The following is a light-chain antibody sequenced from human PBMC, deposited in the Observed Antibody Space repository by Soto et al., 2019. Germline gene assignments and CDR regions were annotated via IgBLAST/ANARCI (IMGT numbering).Light chain of an antibody. J-gene: IGKJ1*01. CDR3: QQYDTYWT. Sequence: DIQMNQSPSTLSASVVDRVIITCRASQSISNWLAWYQQKPGKAPNLLIYKASSLKSGVPSRFSGSGSGTEFTLTISSLQPDDFATYYCQQYDTYWTFGQGTKVDI. CDR2: KAS. V-gene: IGKV1-5*03. CDR1: QSISNW.